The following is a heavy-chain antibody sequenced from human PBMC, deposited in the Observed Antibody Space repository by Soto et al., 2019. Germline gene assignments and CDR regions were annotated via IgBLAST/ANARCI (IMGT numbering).Heavy chain of an antibody. D-gene: IGHD1-26*01. CDR2: IIPIFGTA. Sequence: QVQMVQSGAEVKKTGSSVKVSCKASGGTFSSYAISWVRQAPGQGLEWMGGIIPIFGTANYAQKFQGRVTITADESTRTAYMELSSLRSEDTAVYYCARALVGASLVGGRYYGMDVWGQGTTVTVSS. CDR1: GGTFSSYA. CDR3: ARALVGASLVGGRYYGMDV. V-gene: IGHV1-69*01. J-gene: IGHJ6*02.